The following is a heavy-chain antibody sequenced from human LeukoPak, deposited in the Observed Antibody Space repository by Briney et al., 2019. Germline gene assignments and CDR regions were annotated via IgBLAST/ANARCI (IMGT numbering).Heavy chain of an antibody. V-gene: IGHV1-24*01. CDR2: FDPEDGET. Sequence: ASVKVSCKVSGYTLTELSMHWVRPAPGKGLEWMGGFDPEDGETIYAQKFQGRVTMTEDTSTDTAYMELSSLRSEDTAVYYCATGEGYYDSSGIFIFDYWGQGTLVTVSS. J-gene: IGHJ4*02. CDR1: GYTLTELS. CDR3: ATGEGYYDSSGIFIFDY. D-gene: IGHD3-22*01.